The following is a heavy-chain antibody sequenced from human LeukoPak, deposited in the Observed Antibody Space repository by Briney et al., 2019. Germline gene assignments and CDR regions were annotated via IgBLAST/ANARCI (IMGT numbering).Heavy chain of an antibody. CDR1: GFTFSSYA. CDR2: IGESGFYT. J-gene: IGHJ4*02. Sequence: GGSLRLSCAASGFTFSSYAMSWVRQSPGKGLEWVAVIGESGFYTYDADSVKGRFAISRDNSKNTLYLQMDSLRMEDTAVYYCARGGPPYSGSSGFDYRGQGTLVTVSS. D-gene: IGHD1-26*01. V-gene: IGHV3-23*01. CDR3: ARGGPPYSGSSGFDY.